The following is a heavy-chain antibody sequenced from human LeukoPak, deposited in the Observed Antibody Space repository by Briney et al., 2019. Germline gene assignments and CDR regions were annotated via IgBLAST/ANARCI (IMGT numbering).Heavy chain of an antibody. Sequence: SETLSLTCAVYGGSFSGYYWSWIRQPPGKGLEWIGEINHSGSTNYNPSLKSRVTISVDTSKNQFSLKLSSVTAADTAVYYCARGKIIPPWLVPFDYWGQGTLVPVSS. CDR2: INHSGST. CDR1: GGSFSGYY. D-gene: IGHD5-18*01. J-gene: IGHJ4*02. CDR3: ARGKIIPPWLVPFDY. V-gene: IGHV4-34*01.